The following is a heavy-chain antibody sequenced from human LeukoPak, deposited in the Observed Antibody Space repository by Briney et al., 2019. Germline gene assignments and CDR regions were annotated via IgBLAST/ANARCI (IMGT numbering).Heavy chain of an antibody. V-gene: IGHV3-21*01. CDR1: GFTFSSYS. J-gene: IGHJ4*02. D-gene: IGHD3-22*01. CDR3: ARKSSGYIDY. Sequence: GGSLRLSCAASGFTFSSYSISWVRQTPGKGLEWVLSISSSSSYIYYADSVKGRFTISRDNAKNSLYLQMNSLRAEDTAVYYCARKSSGYIDYWGQGTLVTVSS. CDR2: ISSSSSYI.